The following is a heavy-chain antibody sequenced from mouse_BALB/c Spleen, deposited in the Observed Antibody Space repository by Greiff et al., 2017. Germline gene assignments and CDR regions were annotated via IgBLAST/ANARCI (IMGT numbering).Heavy chain of an antibody. J-gene: IGHJ2*01. D-gene: IGHD2-2*01. Sequence: QVQLKQPGAELVKPGTSVKLSCKASGYNFTSYWINWVKLRPGQGLEWIGDIYPGSGSTNYNEKFKSKATLTVDTSSSTAYMQLSSLASEDSALYYCARGVGYYVGYWGQGTTLTVSS. CDR1: GYNFTSYW. CDR2: IYPGSGST. CDR3: ARGVGYYVGY. V-gene: IGHV1-55*01.